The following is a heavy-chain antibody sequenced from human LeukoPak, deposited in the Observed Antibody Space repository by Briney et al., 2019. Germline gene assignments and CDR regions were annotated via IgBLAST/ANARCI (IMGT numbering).Heavy chain of an antibody. CDR1: GFTFSSYS. V-gene: IGHV3-48*01. CDR2: ISSSSSTI. Sequence: GGSLRLSCAASGFTFSSYSMNWVRQAPGKGLEWVSYISSSSSTIYYADSVKGRFTISRDNSKNTLYLQMNSLRAEDTAVYYCAKDLYSMTTVTRKVGFDYWGQGTLVTVSS. J-gene: IGHJ4*02. D-gene: IGHD4-17*01. CDR3: AKDLYSMTTVTRKVGFDY.